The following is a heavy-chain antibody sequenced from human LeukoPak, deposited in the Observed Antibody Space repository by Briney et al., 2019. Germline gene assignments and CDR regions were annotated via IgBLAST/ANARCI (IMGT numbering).Heavy chain of an antibody. D-gene: IGHD4-17*01. V-gene: IGHV4-34*01. CDR2: INHSGST. J-gene: IGHJ4*02. Sequence: SETLSLTCAVYGGSFNGYYWSWIRQPPGKGLEWIGEINHSGSTNYNPSLKSRVTISVDTSKNQFSLKLSSVTAADTAVYYCARGEGTVTTFYWGQGTLVTVSS. CDR3: ARGEGTVTTFY. CDR1: GGSFNGYY.